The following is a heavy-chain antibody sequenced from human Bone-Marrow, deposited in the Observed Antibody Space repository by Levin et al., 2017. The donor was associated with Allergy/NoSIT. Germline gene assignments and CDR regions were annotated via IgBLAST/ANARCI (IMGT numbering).Heavy chain of an antibody. CDR1: GFSFPNYW. CDR3: ARGGAYGGNFHFYY. D-gene: IGHD4-23*01. V-gene: IGHV3-7*01. CDR2: IKQDGSEK. Sequence: GGSLRLSCAASGFSFPNYWMSWVRQAPGKGLEWVANIKQDGSEKYYVDSVKGRFTISRDNAKNSVYLQMDGLRDEDTAVYYCARGGAYGGNFHFYYWGQGALVAVSS. J-gene: IGHJ4*02.